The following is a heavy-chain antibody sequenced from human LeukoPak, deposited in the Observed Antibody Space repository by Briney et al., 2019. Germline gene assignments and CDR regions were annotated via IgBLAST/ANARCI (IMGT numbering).Heavy chain of an antibody. CDR3: ARDLDWTGTTSTYYYYGMDV. V-gene: IGHV3-7*03. D-gene: IGHD1-7*01. J-gene: IGHJ6*02. CDR2: IKEDGSEE. CDR1: GFTFSSYW. Sequence: HPGGSLRLSCAASGFTFSSYWMSWVRQAPGKGLEWVAKIKEDGSEEYYVDSVKGRFTISRDNAKNSLYLQMNSLRAEDTAVYYCARDLDWTGTTSTYYYYGMDVWGQGTTVTVSS.